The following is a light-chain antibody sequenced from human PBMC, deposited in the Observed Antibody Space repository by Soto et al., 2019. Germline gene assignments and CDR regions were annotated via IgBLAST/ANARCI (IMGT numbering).Light chain of an antibody. V-gene: IGKV3-15*01. CDR1: QSVSIN. CDR2: GAS. CDR3: QQYNNWPPIT. J-gene: IGKJ5*01. Sequence: ETVMTQSPATLSVSPGEGATLSCRASQSVSINLAWYQQKPGQAPRLLIYGASTRATGIPARFSGSGSGTEFTLTISSLQSEDFSVYYCQQYNNWPPITFGQGTRLEIK.